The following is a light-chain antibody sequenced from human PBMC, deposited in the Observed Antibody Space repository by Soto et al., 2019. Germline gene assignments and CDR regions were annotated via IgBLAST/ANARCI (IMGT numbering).Light chain of an antibody. Sequence: QSFLTQPASESGSAGQSITISCTGTSTDVGSHKLVSWYQQYPGNAPKLIIFEAYKRPSGVSNRFSGSKSGSTASLTISGLQAEDEADYYCCSNAVGSTYVSGTGTKVTVL. J-gene: IGLJ1*01. CDR3: CSNAVGSTYV. V-gene: IGLV2-23*01. CDR1: STDVGSHKL. CDR2: EAY.